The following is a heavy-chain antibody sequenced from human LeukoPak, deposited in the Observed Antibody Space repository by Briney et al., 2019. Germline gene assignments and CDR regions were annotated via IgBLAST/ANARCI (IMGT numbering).Heavy chain of an antibody. D-gene: IGHD3-16*02. CDR3: ARDLGDRWGLWGSYRYPFDH. CDR1: GFTFSSYS. Sequence: PGGSLRLSCAASGFTFSSYSMNWVRQAPGKGLEWVSYISSSGSTIYYADSVKGRFTISRDNAKNSLYLQMNSLRAEDTAVYYCARDLGDRWGLWGSYRYPFDHWGQGTPVTVSS. CDR2: ISSSGSTI. V-gene: IGHV3-48*04. J-gene: IGHJ4*02.